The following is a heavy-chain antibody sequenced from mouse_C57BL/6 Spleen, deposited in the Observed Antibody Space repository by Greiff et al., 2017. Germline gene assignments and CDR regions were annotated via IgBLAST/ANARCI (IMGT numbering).Heavy chain of an antibody. CDR3: ARNHLRYDYDEGSWFAY. V-gene: IGHV5-17*01. J-gene: IGHJ3*01. CDR1: GFTFSDYG. D-gene: IGHD2-4*01. CDR2: ISSGSSTI. Sequence: EVNVVESGGGLVKPGGSLKLSCAASGFTFSDYGMHWVRLAPEKGLEWVAYISSGSSTIYYADTVKGRFTISRDNAKNTLFLQMTSLRSEDTAMYYCARNHLRYDYDEGSWFAYWGQGTLVTVSA.